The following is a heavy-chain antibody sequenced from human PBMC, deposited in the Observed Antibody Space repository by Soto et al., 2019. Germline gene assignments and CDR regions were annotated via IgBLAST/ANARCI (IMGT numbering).Heavy chain of an antibody. CDR2: ITSSSSTS. D-gene: IGHD6-19*01. CDR3: ARGSGGIAVAGHPFDY. CDR1: GFTFRSYS. V-gene: IGHV3-48*02. J-gene: IGHJ4*02. Sequence: GGSLRLSCAASGFTFRSYSMNWVRQAPGKGLEWVSYITSSSSTSYYVDSVKGRFTISRDNAKNSMYLQMNSLRDEDTAVYYCARGSGGIAVAGHPFDYWGRGTLVTVSS.